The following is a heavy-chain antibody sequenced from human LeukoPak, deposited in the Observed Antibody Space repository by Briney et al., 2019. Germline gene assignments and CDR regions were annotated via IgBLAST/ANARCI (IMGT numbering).Heavy chain of an antibody. V-gene: IGHV4-39*01. D-gene: IGHD1-1*01. CDR3: ASQSLGTTDY. Sequence: PSETLSLTCTVSGGSISSSSYYWGWIRQPPGTGLEWIGSIYYSGSTYYNPSLKSRVTISVDTSKNQFSLKLSSVTAADTAVYYCASQSLGTTDYWGQGTLVTVSS. CDR1: GGSISSSSYY. J-gene: IGHJ4*02. CDR2: IYYSGST.